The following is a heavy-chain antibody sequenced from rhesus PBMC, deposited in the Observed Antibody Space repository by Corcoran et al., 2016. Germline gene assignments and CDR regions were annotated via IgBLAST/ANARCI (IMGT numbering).Heavy chain of an antibody. CDR2: IGGSSGRT. J-gene: IGHJ4*01. Sequence: QVQLQESGPGLVKPSETLSLTCAVSGYSISRGYGWSWIRQPPGKGLEWIGYIGGSSGRTNYNPSLKSRVTISKDTSKNQFSLKLSAVTAADTAVYYCARALAGTTDYWGQGVLVTVSS. CDR3: ARALAGTTDY. CDR1: GYSISRGYG. D-gene: IGHD1-14*01. V-gene: IGHV4-127*01.